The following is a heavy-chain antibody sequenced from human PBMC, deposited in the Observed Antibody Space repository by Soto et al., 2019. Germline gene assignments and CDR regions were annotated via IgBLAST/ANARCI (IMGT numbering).Heavy chain of an antibody. CDR2: IYWDDDK. Sequence: SGPTLVNPTPTLTLTCTFSGFSLSTSGVGVGWIRQPPGKALEWLALIYWDDDKRYSPSLKSRLTITKDTSKNQVVLTMTNMDPVDTATYYCAHRVWEITFGGVIHNWFDPWGQGTLVTVSS. CDR1: GFSLSTSGVG. V-gene: IGHV2-5*02. J-gene: IGHJ5*02. CDR3: AHRVWEITFGGVIHNWFDP. D-gene: IGHD3-16*02.